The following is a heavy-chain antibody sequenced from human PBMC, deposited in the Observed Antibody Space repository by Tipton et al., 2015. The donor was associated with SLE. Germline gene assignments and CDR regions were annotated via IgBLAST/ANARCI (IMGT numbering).Heavy chain of an antibody. Sequence: LRLSCTVSGDSISSYYWSWIRQPAGKGLEWIGSIYYSGSTYYNLSLKSRATISVDTSKNQFSLKLSSVTAADTAVYYCARDRRRRETYYYGLDVWGRGTTVTVSS. D-gene: IGHD5-24*01. CDR1: GDSISSYY. CDR2: IYYSGST. CDR3: ARDRRRRETYYYGLDV. J-gene: IGHJ6*02. V-gene: IGHV4-59*05.